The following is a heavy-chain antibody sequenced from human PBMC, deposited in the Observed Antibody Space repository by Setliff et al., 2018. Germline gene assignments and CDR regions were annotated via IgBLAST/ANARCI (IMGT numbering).Heavy chain of an antibody. D-gene: IGHD3-16*01. Sequence: SGGSLRLSCAASGFTFISYAMHWVRQAPGKGLEYVSAISSNGGRMSYANSVKGRFIISRDISKNTLYLQMGSLRAEDTAVYYCARIAEYDTIDIWGQGTMVTVSS. CDR3: ARIAEYDTIDI. J-gene: IGHJ3*02. CDR2: ISSNGGRM. CDR1: GFTFISYA. V-gene: IGHV3-64*01.